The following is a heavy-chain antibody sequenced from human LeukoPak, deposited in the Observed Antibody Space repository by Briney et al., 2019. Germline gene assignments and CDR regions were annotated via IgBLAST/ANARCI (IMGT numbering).Heavy chain of an antibody. J-gene: IGHJ6*02. Sequence: SETLSLTCTVSGGSISSYYWSWIRQPPGKGLEWIGYIYYSGSTIYNPSLKSRVTISVDTSKNQFSRKLSSVTAADTAVYYCARVQVAYGMDVWGQGTTVTVSS. CDR2: IYYSGST. CDR1: GGSISSYY. CDR3: ARVQVAYGMDV. D-gene: IGHD5-12*01. V-gene: IGHV4-59*01.